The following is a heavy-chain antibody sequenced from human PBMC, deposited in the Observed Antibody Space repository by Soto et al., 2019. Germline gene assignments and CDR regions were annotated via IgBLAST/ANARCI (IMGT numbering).Heavy chain of an antibody. CDR1: GYTFTGYY. V-gene: IGHV1-2*02. CDR2: INPNSGGT. D-gene: IGHD2-2*02. J-gene: IGHJ6*02. Sequence: ASVKVSCKASGYTFTGYYMHWVRQAPGQGLEWMGWINPNSGGTNYAQKFQGRVTMTRDTSISTAYMELSRLRSDDTAVYYCARDRYCSSTSCYTSDGGHYCGMHVCGQAPTVTVSS. CDR3: ARDRYCSSTSCYTSDGGHYCGMHV.